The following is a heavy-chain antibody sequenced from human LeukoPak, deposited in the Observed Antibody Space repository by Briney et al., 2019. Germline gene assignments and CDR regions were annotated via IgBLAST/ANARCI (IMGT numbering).Heavy chain of an antibody. J-gene: IGHJ4*02. CDR1: GYTFTSYY. CDR3: AGVGWGYYFDY. CDR2: INPSGGST. V-gene: IGHV1-46*01. D-gene: IGHD3-16*01. Sequence: ASVEVSCKASGYTFTSYYMHWVRQAPGQGLEWMGIINPSGGSTSYAQKFQGRVTMTRDTSTSTVYMELSSLRSEDTAVYYCAGVGWGYYFDYWGQGTLVTVSS.